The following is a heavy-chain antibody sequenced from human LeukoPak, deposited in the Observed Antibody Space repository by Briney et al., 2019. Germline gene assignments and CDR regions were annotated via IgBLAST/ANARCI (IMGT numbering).Heavy chain of an antibody. D-gene: IGHD2-2*01. Sequence: ASVKVSCKASGYTFTGYYLHWVRQASGQGLEWIGRINPNSGGTNYAQKFHGRVTATRDTSINTAYMELSRLTSDDTAFYYCAREVGVVAHQGGWFDPWGQGTLVTVSS. V-gene: IGHV1-2*02. CDR3: AREVGVVAHQGGWFDP. CDR2: INPNSGGT. CDR1: GYTFTGYY. J-gene: IGHJ5*02.